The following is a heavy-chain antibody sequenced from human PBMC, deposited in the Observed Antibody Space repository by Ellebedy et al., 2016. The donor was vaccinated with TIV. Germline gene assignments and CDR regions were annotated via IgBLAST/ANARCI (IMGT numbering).Heavy chain of an antibody. J-gene: IGHJ3*02. CDR1: GSTFSSYW. V-gene: IGHV3-7*01. CDR3: ARVGPNAFDI. D-gene: IGHD1-26*01. Sequence: GGSLRLSCAASGSTFSSYWMSWVRQAPGKGLEWVANIKQDGSEKYYVDSVKGRFTISRDNAKNSLYLQMNSLRAEDTAVYYCARVGPNAFDIWGQGTMVTVSS. CDR2: IKQDGSEK.